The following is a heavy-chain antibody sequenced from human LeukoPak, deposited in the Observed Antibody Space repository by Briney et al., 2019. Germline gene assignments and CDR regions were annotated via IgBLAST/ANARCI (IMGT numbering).Heavy chain of an antibody. J-gene: IGHJ2*01. CDR2: IGLTDTTI. CDR3: ARLKLGYWYFDL. V-gene: IGHV3-11*01. Sequence: GGSLRLSCAASGFTFSDYYMSWIRQVPGKGLEWVSYIGLTDTTIYYADSLKGRFAISRDDAKNSLYLHTHSLRAEDTAIYYCARLKLGYWYFDLWGRGTLLTVSS. D-gene: IGHD7-27*01. CDR1: GFTFSDYY.